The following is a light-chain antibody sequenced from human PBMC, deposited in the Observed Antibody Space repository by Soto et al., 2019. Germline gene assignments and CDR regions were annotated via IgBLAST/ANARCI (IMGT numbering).Light chain of an antibody. CDR2: GAS. CDR1: QSVTSNY. Sequence: EIVLTQSPGTLSLSPGERATLSCRASQSVTSNYLAWYQQKPGQAPRLLIFGASSRATGIPDKFSGSGSRTDFTLTISRLEPDDFAVYYCQQRYNWPLTFGQGTKVEI. J-gene: IGKJ1*01. CDR3: QQRYNWPLT. V-gene: IGKV3D-20*02.